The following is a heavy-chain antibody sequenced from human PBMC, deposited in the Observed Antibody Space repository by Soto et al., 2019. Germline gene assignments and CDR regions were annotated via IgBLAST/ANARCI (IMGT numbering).Heavy chain of an antibody. Sequence: GVSLRLSCAASGFTFSSYWMSWVRQAPGKGLEWVANIKQDGSEKYYVDSVKGRFTISRDNAKNSLYLQMNSLRAEDTAVYYCARGNDYGDSPKYYYYYYGMDVWGQGTTVTVSS. CDR1: GFTFSSYW. CDR3: ARGNDYGDSPKYYYYYYGMDV. J-gene: IGHJ6*02. V-gene: IGHV3-7*05. CDR2: IKQDGSEK. D-gene: IGHD4-17*01.